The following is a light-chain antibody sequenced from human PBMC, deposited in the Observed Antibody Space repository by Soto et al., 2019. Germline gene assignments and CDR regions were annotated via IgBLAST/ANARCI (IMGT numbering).Light chain of an antibody. CDR3: QKYNSAPRT. CDR2: AAS. J-gene: IGKJ1*01. CDR1: QGISSW. Sequence: DIQMTQSPSTLSGSVGDRVTITCRASQGISSWLAWYQQKPGKVPKPLIYAASTLQSGVPSRFSGSGSGTDFTLTISSLQPEDVATYYCQKYNSAPRTFGQGTKVDI. V-gene: IGKV1-27*01.